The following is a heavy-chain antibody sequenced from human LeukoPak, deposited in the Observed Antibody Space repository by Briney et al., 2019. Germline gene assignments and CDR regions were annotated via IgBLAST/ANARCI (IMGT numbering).Heavy chain of an antibody. V-gene: IGHV3-21*01. CDR3: ARDSSGWYHGTDV. Sequence: PGGSLRLSCAASGFTFSSYSMNWVRQAPGKGLEWVSAISSSSSYIHYADSVKGRFTISRDNAKNSLYLQMNSLRADDTAVYYCARDSSGWYHGTDVWGQGTTVTVSS. CDR1: GFTFSSYS. D-gene: IGHD6-19*01. J-gene: IGHJ6*02. CDR2: ISSSSSYI.